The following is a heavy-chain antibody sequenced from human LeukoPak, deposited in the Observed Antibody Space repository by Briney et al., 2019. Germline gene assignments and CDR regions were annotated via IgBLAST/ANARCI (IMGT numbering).Heavy chain of an antibody. CDR2: ISAHNGNT. CDR3: ARYSIVVPAAIVGYFDL. CDR1: GYTFTSYG. Sequence: ASVKVSCKASGYTFTSYGISWVRQAPGQGLEWMGWISAHNGNTNYAQKLQGRVTLTTDTSTSTAYMELRSLRSDDTAVYYCARYSIVVPAAIVGYFDLWGRGTLVTVSS. V-gene: IGHV1-18*01. D-gene: IGHD2-2*02. J-gene: IGHJ2*01.